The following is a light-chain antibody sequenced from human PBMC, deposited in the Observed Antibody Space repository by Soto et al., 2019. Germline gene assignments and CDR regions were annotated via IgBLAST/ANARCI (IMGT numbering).Light chain of an antibody. V-gene: IGKV3-20*01. CDR2: GAS. J-gene: IGKJ4*01. Sequence: EIVLTQSPGTLSLSPGERATLSCRASQIMSNNYLAWYQHKPGQAPRLLIYGASSRATGIPDRFSASGSGTDFTLTISRLEPEDFAVYFCHQYGGSLLTFGGGTKVEIK. CDR1: QIMSNNY. CDR3: HQYGGSLLT.